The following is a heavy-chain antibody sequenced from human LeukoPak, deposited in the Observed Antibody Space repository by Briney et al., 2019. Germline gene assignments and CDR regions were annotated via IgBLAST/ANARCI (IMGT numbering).Heavy chain of an antibody. J-gene: IGHJ6*02. CDR2: IFYNGST. Sequence: PSETLSLTCTVPGGSISHYYWSWIRQPPGRGLEWIGNIFYNGSTNYNPSLNSRVTISLDTSKNQFSLKLSSVTAADTAVYYCARGAPDYYYYGMDVWGQGTTVTVSS. V-gene: IGHV4-59*12. CDR1: GGSISHYY. D-gene: IGHD1-14*01. CDR3: ARGAPDYYYYGMDV.